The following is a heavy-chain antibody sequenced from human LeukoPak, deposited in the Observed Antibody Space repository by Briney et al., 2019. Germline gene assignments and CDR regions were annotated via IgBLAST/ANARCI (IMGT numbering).Heavy chain of an antibody. CDR1: GYDFAGYW. V-gene: IGHV5-51*01. CDR3: ARLDCSSTTCTRYYYYYMDV. Sequence: GESLKISCQVSGYDFAGYWIAWVRRMPGKGLEWMGIIYPGDSHTTYSPSLQGRVTISADKSLATAFLQWSSLKASDTAMYYCARLDCSSTTCTRYYYYYMDVWGKGTTVTVSS. J-gene: IGHJ6*03. D-gene: IGHD2-2*01. CDR2: IYPGDSHT.